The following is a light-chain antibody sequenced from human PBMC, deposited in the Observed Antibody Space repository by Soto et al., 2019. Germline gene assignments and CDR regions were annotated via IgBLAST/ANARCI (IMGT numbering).Light chain of an antibody. CDR3: QQFYAFPRK. V-gene: IGKV1-9*01. Sequence: DIQLTQSPSFLSASVGDKVTITCRANQGIANSLAWFQQKPGRAPNLLIYTAATLQGGVPSRFSGSGSGTEFTLTITSLQAEDFATYYCQQFYAFPRKFGQGTKVDIK. CDR1: QGIANS. J-gene: IGKJ1*01. CDR2: TAA.